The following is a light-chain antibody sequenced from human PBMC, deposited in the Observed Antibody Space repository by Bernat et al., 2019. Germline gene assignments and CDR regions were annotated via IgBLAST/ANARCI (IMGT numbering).Light chain of an antibody. J-gene: IGLJ3*02. CDR3: SSYAGSNNLV. V-gene: IGLV2-8*01. Sequence: QSALTQPPSASGSPGQSVTISCTGTSSDVGGYNYVSWYQQQPGKAPKLMIYEVSKRPSGVPDRFSGSKSGNTASLTVSGLQAEDEADYYRSSYAGSNNLVFGGGTKLTVL. CDR1: SSDVGGYNY. CDR2: EVS.